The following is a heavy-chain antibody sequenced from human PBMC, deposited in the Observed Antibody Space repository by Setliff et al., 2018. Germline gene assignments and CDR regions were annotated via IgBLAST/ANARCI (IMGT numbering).Heavy chain of an antibody. CDR1: GYTFTSYA. CDR2: INTNTGNP. Sequence: GSVKVSCKASGYTFTSYAVNWVRQAPGQGLEWMGWINTNTGNPMYAQGFTGRFVFSLDTSVSTAYLQISSLKAEDTAVYYCARGVYEYSYGYRGHYYYYMDVWGKGATVT. J-gene: IGHJ6*03. D-gene: IGHD3-16*01. V-gene: IGHV7-4-1*02. CDR3: ARGVYEYSYGYRGHYYYYMDV.